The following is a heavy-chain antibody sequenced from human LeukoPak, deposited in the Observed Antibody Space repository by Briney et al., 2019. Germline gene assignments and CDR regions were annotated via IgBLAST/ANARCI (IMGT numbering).Heavy chain of an antibody. Sequence: GGSLRLSCAASGFTFSSYGMHWVRQAPGKGLEWAAVIWYDGSNKYYADSVKGRFTISRDNSKNTLYLQMNSLRAEDTAVYYCAKDPLTGEGRDYWGQGTLVTVSS. J-gene: IGHJ4*02. CDR3: AKDPLTGEGRDY. V-gene: IGHV3-33*06. D-gene: IGHD7-27*01. CDR1: GFTFSSYG. CDR2: IWYDGSNK.